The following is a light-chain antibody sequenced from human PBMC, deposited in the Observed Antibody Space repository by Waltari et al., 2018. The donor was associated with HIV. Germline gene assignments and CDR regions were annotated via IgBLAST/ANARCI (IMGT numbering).Light chain of an antibody. CDR3: TSFLTSSAPVV. V-gene: IGLV2-14*01. CDR1: SSHAGGYKF. Sequence: QSAVTQLASVSGSPGQSITLPCTASSSHAGGYKFVPLYQHPPGKAPKLIIYEVNMRPPGVSNRFSGSKSCNTASLTISGLQAEDEADYYCTSFLTSSAPVVFGGGTKLTVL. CDR2: EVN. J-gene: IGLJ2*01.